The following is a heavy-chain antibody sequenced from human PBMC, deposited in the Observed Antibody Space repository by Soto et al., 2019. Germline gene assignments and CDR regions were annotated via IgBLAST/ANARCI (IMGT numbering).Heavy chain of an antibody. Sequence: GPELGNPTQTVTMDCTSPGFSLSNTGMCVSWIRQPPGKALEWLALIDWADDKYYSTSLKTRLTISKDTSKNQVVLTMTNVEPVDTATYFCSRAVGGFTYGYPDYWGQGTLVTGS. CDR2: IDWADDK. J-gene: IGHJ4*02. CDR1: GFSLSNTGMC. CDR3: SRAVGGFTYGYPDY. V-gene: IGHV2-70*01. D-gene: IGHD5-18*01.